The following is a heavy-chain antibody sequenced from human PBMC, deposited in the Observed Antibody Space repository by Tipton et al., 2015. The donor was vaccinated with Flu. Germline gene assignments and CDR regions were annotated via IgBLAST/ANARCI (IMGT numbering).Heavy chain of an antibody. D-gene: IGHD2/OR15-2a*01. J-gene: IGHJ3*02. CDR2: IGVRVGGT. CDR1: RFTFRSYA. V-gene: IGHV3-23*01. Sequence: SLRLSCIGPRFTFRSYAMSWVRQAPGKGLQWVSGIGVRVGGTYYADSVKGRFTISRDNSKNTLYLQMNSLRPEDTAVYYCATLGNSRTDGFDIWGQGTMVTNSS. CDR3: ATLGNSRTDGFDI.